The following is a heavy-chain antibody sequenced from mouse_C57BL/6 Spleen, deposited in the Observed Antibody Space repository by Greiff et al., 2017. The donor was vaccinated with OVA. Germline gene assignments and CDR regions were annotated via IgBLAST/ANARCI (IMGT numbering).Heavy chain of an antibody. V-gene: IGHV5-4*01. D-gene: IGHD1-1*01. CDR2: ISDGGSYT. CDR3: AREGTTVGYYFDY. J-gene: IGHJ2*01. Sequence: EVQVVESGGGLVKPGGSLKLSCAASGFTFSSYAMSWVRQTPEKRLEWVATISDGGSYTYYPDNVKGRFTISRDNAKNNLYLQMSHMKSEDTAMDYCAREGTTVGYYFDYWGQGTTLTVSS. CDR1: GFTFSSYA.